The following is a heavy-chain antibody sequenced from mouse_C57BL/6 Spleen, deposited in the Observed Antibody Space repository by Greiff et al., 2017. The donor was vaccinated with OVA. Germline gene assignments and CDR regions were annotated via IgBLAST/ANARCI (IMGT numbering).Heavy chain of an antibody. CDR1: GYTFTSYW. V-gene: IGHV1-72*01. CDR2: IDSNSGGT. J-gene: IGHJ3*01. Sequence: QVQLKESGAELVKPGASVKLSCTASGYTFTSYWMHRVKQRPGRGLEWIGRIDSNSGGTKYNEKFKSKATLTVDKPSSTAYMQLSSLTSEDAAVYYCARDYYGSQAWFAYWGQGTLVTVSA. D-gene: IGHD1-1*01. CDR3: ARDYYGSQAWFAY.